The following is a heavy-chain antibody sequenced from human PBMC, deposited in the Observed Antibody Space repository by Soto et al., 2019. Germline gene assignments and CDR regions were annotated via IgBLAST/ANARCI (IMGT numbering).Heavy chain of an antibody. D-gene: IGHD4-4*01. J-gene: IGHJ4*02. Sequence: EVQLLESGGGLVQPGGSLRLSCAASGFTFSSYALSWVRQAPGKGLEWVSIIGNSGGSTFYADSVKGRCTISRDNSKNALYLKMNDLRAEDTTIYYCSEQVYSSSPEYSGQGTLV. CDR3: SEQVYSSSPEY. CDR2: IGNSGGST. CDR1: GFTFSSYA. V-gene: IGHV3-23*01.